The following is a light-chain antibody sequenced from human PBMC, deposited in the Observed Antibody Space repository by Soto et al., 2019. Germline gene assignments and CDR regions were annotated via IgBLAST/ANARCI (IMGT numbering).Light chain of an antibody. Sequence: SVLTPPASFFESPGQPLTIFCTGTSFDIDTYTYVSWYQQHPGKAPKLIIYEVTNRPSGVSNRFSGSKSGDAASLTISGLRAEDEADYYCSSYTSSTDYVFGTGTKVTVL. J-gene: IGLJ1*01. CDR3: SSYTSSTDYV. CDR2: EVT. V-gene: IGLV2-14*01. CDR1: SFDIDTYTY.